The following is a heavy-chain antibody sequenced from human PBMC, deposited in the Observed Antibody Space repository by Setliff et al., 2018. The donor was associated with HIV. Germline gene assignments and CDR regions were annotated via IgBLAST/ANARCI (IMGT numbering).Heavy chain of an antibody. CDR2: INHSGST. J-gene: IGHJ5*02. V-gene: IGHV4-34*01. CDR3: ARGSVWFDP. Sequence: SETLSLTCAVYGGSFSGYYWSWIRQPPGKGLEWIGEINHSGSTNYNPSLKSRVTISVDTSKNQFSLKLSSVTAADTAVYYCARGSVWFDPWGQGTLVTVSS. CDR1: GGSFSGYY.